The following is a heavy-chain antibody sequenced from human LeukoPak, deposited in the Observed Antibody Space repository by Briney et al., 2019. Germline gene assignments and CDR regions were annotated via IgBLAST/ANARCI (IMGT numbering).Heavy chain of an antibody. D-gene: IGHD4-23*01. V-gene: IGHV2-70*11. J-gene: IGHJ4*02. CDR1: GISLSSSGMC. CDR2: IDWDDDK. CDR3: ARTLGCNGYFDY. Sequence: SGPALVKPTQTLTLTCTFSGISLSSSGMCVSWIRQPPVRALEWLARIDWDDDKNFSTSLKTRLTISKDTSKNQVVLTMTNMDPVDTATYYCARTLGCNGYFDYWGQGTMVTVCS.